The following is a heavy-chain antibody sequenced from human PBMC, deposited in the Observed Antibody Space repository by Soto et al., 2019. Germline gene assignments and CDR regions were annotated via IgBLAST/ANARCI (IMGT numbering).Heavy chain of an antibody. Sequence: QLQLQESGSGLVKPSQTLSLTCAVSGGSISSGGYSWSWIRQPPGKGLEWIGYIYHSGSTYYNPSLKSRVTISVDRSKNQFSLKLSSVTAADSAVYYCAGVRGPYCSGECYPPPPNWFDPWGQGTLVTVSS. CDR2: IYHSGST. J-gene: IGHJ5*02. CDR1: GGSISSGGYS. V-gene: IGHV4-30-2*01. CDR3: AGVRGPYCSGECYPPPPNWFDP. D-gene: IGHD2-21*01.